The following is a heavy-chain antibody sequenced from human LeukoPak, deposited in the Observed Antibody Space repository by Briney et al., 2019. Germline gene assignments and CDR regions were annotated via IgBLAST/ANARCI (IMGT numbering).Heavy chain of an antibody. CDR1: GYTFTGYY. V-gene: IGHV1-2*02. J-gene: IGHJ4*02. CDR2: INPNSGGT. CDR3: AREWSVAVAGSGIDY. D-gene: IGHD6-19*01. Sequence: RASVKVSCKASGYTFTGYYMHWVRQAPGQGLEWMGWINPNSGGTNYAQKFQGRVTMTRDTSISTAYMELSRLRSDDTAVYYCAREWSVAVAGSGIDYWGQGTLVTVSS.